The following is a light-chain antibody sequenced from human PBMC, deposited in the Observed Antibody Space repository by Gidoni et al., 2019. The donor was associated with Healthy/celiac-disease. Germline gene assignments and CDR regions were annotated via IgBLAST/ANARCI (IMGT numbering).Light chain of an antibody. J-gene: IGLJ2*01. Sequence: SYELTQPPSVSVSSGQTARITCSGDKLGDKYACWYQHKPGQSPVLVIYQDSKRPSGIPARFSGSNSGNTATLTISGTQAMDEADYYCQAWDSSTGPKVVFGGGTKLTVL. CDR1: KLGDKY. CDR2: QDS. V-gene: IGLV3-1*01. CDR3: QAWDSSTGPKVV.